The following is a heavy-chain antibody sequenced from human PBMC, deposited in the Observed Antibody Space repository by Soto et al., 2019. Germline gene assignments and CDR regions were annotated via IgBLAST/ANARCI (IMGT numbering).Heavy chain of an antibody. J-gene: IGHJ6*02. D-gene: IGHD2-2*02. CDR2: IGSSGNYI. CDR1: GFTFSTYS. V-gene: IGHV3-21*01. CDR3: ARWGYCSSSSCHTGMDV. Sequence: GVSLRLSCAASGFTFSTYSMNWVRQAPGKGLEWVSSIGSSGNYIYYADSVKGRFTISRDNARNSLHLQMNSLRAEDTAVYYCARWGYCSSSSCHTGMDVWGQGTTVTVS.